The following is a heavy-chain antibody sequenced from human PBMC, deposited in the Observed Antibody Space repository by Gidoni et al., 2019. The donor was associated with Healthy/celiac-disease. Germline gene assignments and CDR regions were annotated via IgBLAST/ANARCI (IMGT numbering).Heavy chain of an antibody. J-gene: IGHJ4*02. CDR2: ISWNSGSI. CDR3: AKDIMISDFWSGLDY. Sequence: EVQLVESGGGLVQPGRSLRLSCAASGFTFDDYAMQWVRQAPGKGLEWVSGISWNSGSIGYADSVKGRFTISRDNAKNSLYLQMNSLRAEDTALYYCAKDIMISDFWSGLDYWGQGTLVTVSS. D-gene: IGHD3-3*01. CDR1: GFTFDDYA. V-gene: IGHV3-9*01.